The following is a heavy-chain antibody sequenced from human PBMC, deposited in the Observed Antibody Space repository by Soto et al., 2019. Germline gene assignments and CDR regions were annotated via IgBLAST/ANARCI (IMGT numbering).Heavy chain of an antibody. D-gene: IGHD3-10*01. J-gene: IGHJ4*02. CDR1: GFTFSSYG. Sequence: GGSLRLSCAASGFTFSSYGMHRVRQAPGKGLEWVAVISYDGSNKYYADSVKGRFTISRDNSKNTLYLQMNSLRAEDTAVYYCVRDGGSGTYLIWFDYWGQGALVTVSS. CDR2: ISYDGSNK. CDR3: VRDGGSGTYLIWFDY. V-gene: IGHV3-30*03.